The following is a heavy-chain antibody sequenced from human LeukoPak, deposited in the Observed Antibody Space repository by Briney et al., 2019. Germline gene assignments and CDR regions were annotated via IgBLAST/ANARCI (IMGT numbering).Heavy chain of an antibody. CDR2: IYPRDGST. J-gene: IGHJ4*02. CDR3: ARDQEGFDY. Sequence: ASVKVSCKASGYTFTSNYIHWVRQAPGQGLEWMGMIYPRDGSTSYAQKFQGRVTVTRDTSTSTVHMELSGLRSEDTAVYYCARDQEGFDYWGQGTLVTASS. CDR1: GYTFTSNY. V-gene: IGHV1-46*01.